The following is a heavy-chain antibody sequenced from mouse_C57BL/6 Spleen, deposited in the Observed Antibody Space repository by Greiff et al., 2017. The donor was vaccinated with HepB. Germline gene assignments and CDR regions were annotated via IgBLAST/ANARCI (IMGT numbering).Heavy chain of an antibody. J-gene: IGHJ2*01. CDR3: ARSNGFDY. CDR2: INPSTGGT. CDR1: GYSFTGYY. Sequence: VQLQHSGPELVKPGASVKISCKASGYSFTGYYMNWVKQSPEKSLEWIGEINPSTGGTTYNQKFKAKATLTVDKSSSTAYMQLKSLTSEDSAVYYCARSNGFDYWGQGTTLTVSS. V-gene: IGHV1-42*01.